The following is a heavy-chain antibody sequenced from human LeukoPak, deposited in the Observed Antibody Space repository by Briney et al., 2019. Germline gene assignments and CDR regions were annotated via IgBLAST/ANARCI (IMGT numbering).Heavy chain of an antibody. V-gene: IGHV3-23*01. CDR1: GFTDTTLA. CDR2: IGESDGRT. J-gene: IGHJ4*02. D-gene: IGHD1-26*01. CDR3: AKGPTDSCWEKLHD. Sequence: GGSLRLSCAASGFTDTTLAMTWVRQAPGKGLEWVSVIGESDGRTYYADSVKGRFTISRDESKNTLYLQMNSLRAEDTAVYYCAKGPTDSCWEKLHDWGQGTLVTVSS.